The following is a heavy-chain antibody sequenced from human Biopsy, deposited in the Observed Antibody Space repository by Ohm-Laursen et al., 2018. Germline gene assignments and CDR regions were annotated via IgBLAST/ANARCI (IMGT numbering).Heavy chain of an antibody. CDR3: VKGGSGSFPFDY. D-gene: IGHD3-10*01. V-gene: IGHV4-4*07. Sequence: GTLSLTCTVSGGSINSYYWSWMRQPAGKGLEWIGRLFTSGTTNYSPSLNNRVTMSVDTSKNQFSLRLTSVTAADTAVYYCVKGGSGSFPFDYWGPGTLVTVSS. CDR1: GGSINSYY. J-gene: IGHJ4*02. CDR2: LFTSGTT.